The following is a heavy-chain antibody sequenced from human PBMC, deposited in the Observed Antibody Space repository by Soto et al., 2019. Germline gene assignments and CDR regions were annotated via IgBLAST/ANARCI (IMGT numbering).Heavy chain of an antibody. CDR2: IDSYGSTT. Sequence: GGSLRLSCAASGFTFSNYWMHWVRQAPGEGLVWVSRIDSYGSTTNYADSVKGRFTVSRDNARNTLYLQMNSLRAEETAIYYCARGGLHAFYKDNWGQGILVTVSS. J-gene: IGHJ4*02. CDR1: GFTFSNYW. V-gene: IGHV3-74*01. CDR3: ARGGLHAFYKDN. D-gene: IGHD3-10*01.